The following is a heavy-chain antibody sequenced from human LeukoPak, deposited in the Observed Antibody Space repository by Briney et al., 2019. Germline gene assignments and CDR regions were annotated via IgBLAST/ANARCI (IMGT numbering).Heavy chain of an antibody. CDR2: IYPGDSDT. D-gene: IGHD1-1*01. V-gene: IGHV5-51*01. Sequence: GESLKISCKGSGYSFTNYWIGWVRQMPGKGLEWMCIIYPGDSDTRYSPSFRGQVTISADKSISTAYLQWSSLKASDTAVYYCARHPTGREEDSFEIWGQGTMVIVSS. CDR3: ARHPTGREEDSFEI. CDR1: GYSFTNYW. J-gene: IGHJ3*02.